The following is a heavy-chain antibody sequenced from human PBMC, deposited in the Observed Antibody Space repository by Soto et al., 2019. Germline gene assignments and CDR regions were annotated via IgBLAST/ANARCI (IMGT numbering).Heavy chain of an antibody. CDR2: ISSDGSVQ. CDR3: TGEVASGY. J-gene: IGHJ4*02. V-gene: IGHV3-30*03. D-gene: IGHD2-8*02. CDR1: GFNFRSYG. Sequence: GGSLRLSCAASGFNFRSYGMHWVRQAPGKGLEWVAVISSDGSVQYYTDSVKGRFTISRDNSKSTLYLQMDSLRVGDTATYYCTGEVASGYWGQGTLVTVSS.